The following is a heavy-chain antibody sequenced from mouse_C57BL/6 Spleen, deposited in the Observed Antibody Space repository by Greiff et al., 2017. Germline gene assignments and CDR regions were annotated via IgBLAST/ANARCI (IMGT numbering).Heavy chain of an antibody. CDR1: GYTFTSYG. V-gene: IGHV1-81*01. CDR2: IYPRSGNT. D-gene: IGHD3-1*01. Sequence: QVHVKQSGAELARPGASVKLSCKASGYTFTSYGISWVKQRTGQGLEWIGEIYPRSGNTYYNEKFKGKATLTADKSSSTAYMELRSLTSEDSAVYFCARGGYVRFAYWGQGTLVTVSA. CDR3: ARGGYVRFAY. J-gene: IGHJ3*01.